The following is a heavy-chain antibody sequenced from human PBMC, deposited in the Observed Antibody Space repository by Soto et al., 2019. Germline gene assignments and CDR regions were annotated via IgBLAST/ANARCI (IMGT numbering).Heavy chain of an antibody. CDR1: GFTLSTYA. D-gene: IGHD6-19*01. Sequence: GGSLRLSCASSGFTLSTYAMSGVRHAPGKGLEWGSSISGSGSGGSAYYADSVKGRFSISRDNSKNTVYLQMNSLRAEDTALYYCAKDQGSSGWYLYFDAWGQGTLVPAPQ. CDR2: ISGSGSGGSA. V-gene: IGHV3-23*01. CDR3: AKDQGSSGWYLYFDA. J-gene: IGHJ4*02.